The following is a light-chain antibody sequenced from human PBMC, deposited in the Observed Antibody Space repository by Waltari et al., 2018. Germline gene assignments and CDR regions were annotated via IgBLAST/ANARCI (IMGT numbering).Light chain of an antibody. CDR2: RAS. CDR3: QQYNRWPPGT. CDR1: QTIGSS. V-gene: IGKV3-15*01. J-gene: IGKJ1*01. Sequence: ETVVTQSPATLSMSPGERATLSCRTSQTIGSSLAGYQQRPGQAPRLLIYRASTRATGIPDRFSGSGSETEFTLTISSLQSEDVAVYYCQQYNRWPPGTFGQGTKVEI.